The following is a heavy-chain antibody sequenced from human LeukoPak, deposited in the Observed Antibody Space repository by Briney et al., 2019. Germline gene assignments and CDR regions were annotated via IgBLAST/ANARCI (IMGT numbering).Heavy chain of an antibody. CDR1: GFTFTSST. CDR2: IVVGSGNT. V-gene: IGHV1-58*02. Sequence: VNVCCKASGFTFTSSTIQWVRQPRGQRLGWIGWIVVGSGNTNYAQKFQERVIITRDMSTTTVYMELSSLRSEDTAVYYCAGTPWFGELTLDYWGQGTLVTVSS. D-gene: IGHD3-10*01. J-gene: IGHJ4*02. CDR3: AGTPWFGELTLDY.